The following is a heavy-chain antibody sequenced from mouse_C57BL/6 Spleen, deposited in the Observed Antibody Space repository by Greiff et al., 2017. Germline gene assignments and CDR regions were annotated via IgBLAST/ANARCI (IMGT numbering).Heavy chain of an antibody. J-gene: IGHJ2*01. V-gene: IGHV3-6*01. CDR3: ARYWEGYFDY. CDR2: ISYDGSN. D-gene: IGHD4-1*01. Sequence: ESGPGLVKPSQSLSLTCSVTGYSITSGYYWNWIRQFPGNKLEWMGYISYDGSNNYNPSLKNRISITRDTSKNQFFLKLNSVTTEDTATYYCARYWEGYFDYWGQGTTLTVSS. CDR1: GYSITSGYY.